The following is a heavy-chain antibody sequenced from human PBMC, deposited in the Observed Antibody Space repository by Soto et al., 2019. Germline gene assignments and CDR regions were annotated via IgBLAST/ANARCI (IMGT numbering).Heavy chain of an antibody. J-gene: IGHJ4*02. D-gene: IGHD6-19*01. CDR1: GDSISTNKW. CDR3: ARDVAVPGESDRFDY. CDR2: VYHNGLT. Sequence: SETLSLTCAVSGDSISTNKWWSWVRQPPGKGLEWIGEVYHNGLTNYNASLKSRVTMSVDTSKNQFSLKLTSVTAADTAIYHCARDVAVPGESDRFDYWGQGTLVTVSS. V-gene: IGHV4-4*02.